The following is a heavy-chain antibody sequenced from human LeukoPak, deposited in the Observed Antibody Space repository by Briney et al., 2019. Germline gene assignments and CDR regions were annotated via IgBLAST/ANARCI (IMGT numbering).Heavy chain of an antibody. CDR3: ARDLTVRCSGGSCRDCYYYYGMDV. D-gene: IGHD2-15*01. J-gene: IGHJ6*02. Sequence: ASVKVSCKASGYTFTGYYMHWVRQAPGQGPEWMGWINPNSGGTNYAQKFQGRVTMTRDTSISTAYMELSRLRSDDTAVYYCARDLTVRCSGGSCRDCYYYYGMDVWGQGTTVTVSS. CDR2: INPNSGGT. CDR1: GYTFTGYY. V-gene: IGHV1-2*02.